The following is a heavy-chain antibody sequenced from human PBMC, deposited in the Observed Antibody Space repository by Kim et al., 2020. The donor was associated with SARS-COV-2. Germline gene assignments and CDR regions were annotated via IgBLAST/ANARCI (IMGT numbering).Heavy chain of an antibody. CDR1: GGSISSGGYY. V-gene: IGHV4-31*03. CDR3: ARGRITIFGVVTGAFDS. J-gene: IGHJ3*02. Sequence: SETLSLTCTVSGGSISSGGYYWSWIRQHPGKGLEWIGYIYYSGSTYYNPSLKSRVTISVDTSKNQFSLTLSSVTAADTAVYYCARGRITIFGVVTGAFDSWGQGTMVTVSS. D-gene: IGHD3-3*01. CDR2: IYYSGST.